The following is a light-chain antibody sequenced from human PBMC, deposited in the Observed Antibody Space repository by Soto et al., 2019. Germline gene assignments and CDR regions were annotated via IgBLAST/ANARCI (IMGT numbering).Light chain of an antibody. J-gene: IGKJ2*01. CDR3: QQYGTSLGT. Sequence: IVLTQSPDTLSLSPGERATLSCRASQSVSSSFLAWYQQKPGQAPRLLIYGASSRASGIPDRFSGSGSGTDFTLTISRLEPEDFAVYYCQQYGTSLGTFGQGTKLEIK. CDR2: GAS. V-gene: IGKV3-20*01. CDR1: QSVSSSF.